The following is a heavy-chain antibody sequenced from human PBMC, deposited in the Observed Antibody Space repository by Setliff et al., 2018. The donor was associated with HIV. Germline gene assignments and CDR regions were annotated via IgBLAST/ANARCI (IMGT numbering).Heavy chain of an antibody. Sequence: GGSLRLSCVASGFTFSNYAMHWVRQAPGKGLEWVTVISYDESNKYYGDSVKGRFTISGDNSKNTLYLQMNSLRAEDTAVYYCARGPNRYSGTYSYYYYMDVWGKGTTVTVSS. CDR1: GFTFSNYA. D-gene: IGHD1-26*01. CDR3: ARGPNRYSGTYSYYYYMDV. CDR2: ISYDESNK. J-gene: IGHJ6*03. V-gene: IGHV3-30*01.